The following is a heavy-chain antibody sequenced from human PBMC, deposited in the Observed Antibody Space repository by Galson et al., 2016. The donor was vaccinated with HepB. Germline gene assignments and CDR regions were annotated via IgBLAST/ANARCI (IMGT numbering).Heavy chain of an antibody. CDR3: TTSVGANEFDY. CDR2: IKSKGDGETT. V-gene: IGHV3-15*07. D-gene: IGHD1-26*01. J-gene: IGHJ4*02. CDR1: GFTFSHAW. Sequence: FLRLSCAGSGFTFSHAWLNWVRQAPGKGLEWVGRIKSKGDGETTDYAAPVKGRFTVSRDDSKNTLYLQMNSLKTEDTAVYHCTTSVGANEFDYWGRGTLVTVSS.